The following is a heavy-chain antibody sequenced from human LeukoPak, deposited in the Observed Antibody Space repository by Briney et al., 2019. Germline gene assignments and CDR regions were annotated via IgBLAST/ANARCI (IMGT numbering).Heavy chain of an antibody. CDR2: IYHSGST. CDR1: GYSISSGYY. V-gene: IGHV4-38-2*02. Sequence: SETLSLTCTVSGYSISSGYYWGWIRQPPGKGLDWIGIIYHSGSTYYNPSLKSRVTISVDTSKNQFSLKLRSVTAADTAVYYCARVTGYMIEDYFDYWGQGTLVTVSS. CDR3: ARVTGYMIEDYFDY. D-gene: IGHD3-22*01. J-gene: IGHJ4*02.